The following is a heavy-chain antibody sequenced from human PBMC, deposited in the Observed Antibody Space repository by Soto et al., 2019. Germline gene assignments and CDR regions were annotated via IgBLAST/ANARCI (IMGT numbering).Heavy chain of an antibody. D-gene: IGHD1-7*01. Sequence: QVQLVESGGGVAQPGRSLRLSCAASAFTLSKFVMHWVRQAPGKGLEWVAVTSNDGSNTSYAGSVKGRFTISRDNSKSVVYLQMNSLRDEDTAVYYCARGNLDVWGRGTTVTVSS. CDR2: TSNDGSNT. CDR1: AFTLSKFV. V-gene: IGHV3-30-3*01. CDR3: ARGNLDV. J-gene: IGHJ6*02.